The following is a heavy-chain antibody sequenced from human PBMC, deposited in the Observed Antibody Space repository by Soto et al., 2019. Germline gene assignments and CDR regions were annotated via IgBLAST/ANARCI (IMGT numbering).Heavy chain of an antibody. D-gene: IGHD6-6*01. CDR2: INPSGGST. V-gene: IGHV1-46*01. Sequence: SVKVSCKASGYTFTSYYMHWVRQAPGQGLEWMGIINPSGGSTSYAQKFQGRVTMTRDTSTSTVYMELSSLRSEDTAVYYCARDASSSREYSRSYYYYYGMDVWGQGTTVTVSS. CDR3: ARDASSSREYSRSYYYYYGMDV. J-gene: IGHJ6*02. CDR1: GYTFTSYY.